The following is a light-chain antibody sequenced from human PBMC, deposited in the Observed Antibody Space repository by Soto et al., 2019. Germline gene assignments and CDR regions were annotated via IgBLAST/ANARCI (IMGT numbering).Light chain of an antibody. Sequence: PGERVTLSCRASQSVSSSYLTWYQQKPGQAPRLLIYGASTRATSIPARFSGSGSGTDFTLTISSLQPEDFAVYYCQQDYNFPPLFGQGTKLEIK. CDR2: GAS. CDR3: QQDYNFPPL. V-gene: IGKV3D-7*01. J-gene: IGKJ2*01. CDR1: QSVSSSY.